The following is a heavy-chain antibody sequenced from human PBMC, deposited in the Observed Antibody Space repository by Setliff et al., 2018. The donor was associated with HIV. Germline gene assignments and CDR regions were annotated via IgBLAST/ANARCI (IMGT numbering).Heavy chain of an antibody. D-gene: IGHD6-6*01. CDR1: GVTFTTDP. Sequence: SVKVSCKASGVTFTTDPITWVRQAPGQGLEWMGRIIPIFGTANYAQKFQGRVTITADKSTSTAYMELSSLRSEDTAVYYCARRAAGGSSPNDYMDVWGKGTTVTVSS. J-gene: IGHJ6*03. V-gene: IGHV1-69*06. CDR2: IIPIFGTA. CDR3: ARRAAGGSSPNDYMDV.